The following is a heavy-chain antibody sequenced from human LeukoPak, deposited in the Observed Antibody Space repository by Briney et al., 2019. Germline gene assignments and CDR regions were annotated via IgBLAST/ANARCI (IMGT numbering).Heavy chain of an antibody. CDR2: IWQDGSHK. J-gene: IGHJ4*02. CDR3: AGKIFGSGSYRDF. V-gene: IGHV3-33*01. CDR1: GFAFNTYA. D-gene: IGHD3-10*01. Sequence: PPGGSLRLSCAPSGFAFNTYAMHWVRQARGEGLEWVALIWQDGSHKFHTNSRSDQCTISRDKSKNTVSLQMNNLSPEDTAVYYCAGKIFGSGSYRDFWGQGTLVTVPP.